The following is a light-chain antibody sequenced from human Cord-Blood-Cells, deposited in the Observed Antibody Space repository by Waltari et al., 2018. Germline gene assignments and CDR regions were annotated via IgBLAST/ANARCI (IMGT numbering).Light chain of an antibody. CDR1: KSVSSN. J-gene: IGKJ4*01. V-gene: IGKV3-15*01. Sequence: EVVMTQCPATLSVSPGGRATLSCRASKSVSSNLAWYQQKPGQAPRLLIYGASTRAHGIPSRFSGSGSGTEFTLTSSSLQSEDLAVYYCQQYNNWPPLTFGGGTTVESK. CDR2: GAS. CDR3: QQYNNWPPLT.